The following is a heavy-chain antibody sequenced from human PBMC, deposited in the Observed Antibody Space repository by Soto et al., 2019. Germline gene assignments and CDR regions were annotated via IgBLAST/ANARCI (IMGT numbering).Heavy chain of an antibody. J-gene: IGHJ4*02. Sequence: TLSLTCTASGGSISSSSYYWGWIRQPPGKGLEWIGSIYYSGSTYYNPSLKSRVTISVDTSKNQFSLKLSSVTAADTAVYYCERLKYDFWSVAFDYWGQGTLVTVSS. D-gene: IGHD3-3*01. CDR3: ERLKYDFWSVAFDY. V-gene: IGHV4-39*01. CDR1: GGSISSSSYY. CDR2: IYYSGST.